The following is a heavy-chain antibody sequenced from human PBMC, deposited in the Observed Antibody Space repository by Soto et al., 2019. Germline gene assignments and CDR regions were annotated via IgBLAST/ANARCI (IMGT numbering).Heavy chain of an antibody. CDR2: ISAYNGNT. D-gene: IGHD2-2*01. CDR3: AREGDIVVVPAAAYYYYYGMDV. CDR1: GYTFTSYG. V-gene: IGHV1-18*04. Sequence: GASVKVSCKVSGYTFTSYGISWVRQAPGQGLEWMGWISAYNGNTNYAQKLQGRVTMTTDTSTSTAYMELRSLRSDDTAVYYCAREGDIVVVPAAAYYYYYGMDVWGQGTTVTVSS. J-gene: IGHJ6*02.